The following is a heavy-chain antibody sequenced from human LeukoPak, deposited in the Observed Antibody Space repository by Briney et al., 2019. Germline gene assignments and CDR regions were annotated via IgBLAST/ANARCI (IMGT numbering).Heavy chain of an antibody. J-gene: IGHJ4*02. D-gene: IGHD3-22*01. CDR1: GGTFSSYA. CDR2: IIPIFGTA. CDR3: AKSSDSSGYYYSGDY. Sequence: ASVKVSCKASGGTFSSYAISWVRQTPGQGLEWMGGIIPIFGTANYAQKFQGRVTITADKSTSTAYMELSSLRSEDTAVYYCAKSSDSSGYYYSGDYWGQGTLVTVSS. V-gene: IGHV1-69*06.